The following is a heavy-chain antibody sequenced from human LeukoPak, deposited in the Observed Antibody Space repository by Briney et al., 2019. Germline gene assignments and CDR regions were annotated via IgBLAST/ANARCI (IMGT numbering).Heavy chain of an antibody. J-gene: IGHJ4*02. CDR3: TRVTLDC. CDR2: IRGKAYGGAT. Sequence: GGSLRLSCTASGFTFGDYAMSWVRQAPGKGLEWVGFIRGKAYGGATEYAASVKGRFTISRDDSKSITYLQMHSLKIEDTAVYYCTRVTLDCWGQGTRVTVSS. CDR1: GFTFGDYA. V-gene: IGHV3-49*04.